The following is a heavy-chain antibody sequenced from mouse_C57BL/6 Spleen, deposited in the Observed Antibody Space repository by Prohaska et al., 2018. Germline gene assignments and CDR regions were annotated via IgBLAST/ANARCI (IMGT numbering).Heavy chain of an antibody. D-gene: IGHD1-1*02. V-gene: IGHV1-69*01. CDR2: IDPSDSYT. CDR3: ARGPDGALDY. CDR1: GYTCTSYW. Sequence: QLQQPGAELVMPGASVKLSCKASGYTCTSYWMHWVKQRPGQGLEWIGEIDPSDSYTNYNQKFKCQASLTVDKSSSTAYMQLSSLTSEDSAVYYCARGPDGALDYWGQGTTLTVSS. J-gene: IGHJ2*01.